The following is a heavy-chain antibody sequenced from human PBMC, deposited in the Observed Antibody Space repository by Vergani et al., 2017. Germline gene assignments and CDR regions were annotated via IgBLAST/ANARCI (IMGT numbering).Heavy chain of an antibody. V-gene: IGHV1-69*04. D-gene: IGHD6-19*01. J-gene: IGHJ5*02. CDR3: AKRADSSGWYECSNCAFDP. CDR2: IIPIVNLA. Sequence: QVQLVQSGAEVKKPGSSAKVSCKASGGAFTNYAISWVRQAPGQGLEWMGRIIPIVNLANYAQKFQVRVTITADKSTSTAYMELSSLTYEDTAVYYCAKRADSSGWYECSNCAFDPWGQGTLVTVSS. CDR1: GGAFTNYA.